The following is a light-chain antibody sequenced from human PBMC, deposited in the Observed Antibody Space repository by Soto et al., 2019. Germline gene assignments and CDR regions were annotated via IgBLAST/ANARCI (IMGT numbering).Light chain of an antibody. Sequence: AIQVTQSPSSLSASVGDRVTITCRTSQGISSYLAWYQQKPGKAPKYLIQSASSLQSGVPSTFSGSGSGTDFTLTINSLHPEDFATYYCLQVYNFPRTFGQGTKVDIK. V-gene: IGKV1-6*01. CDR2: SAS. J-gene: IGKJ1*01. CDR1: QGISSY. CDR3: LQVYNFPRT.